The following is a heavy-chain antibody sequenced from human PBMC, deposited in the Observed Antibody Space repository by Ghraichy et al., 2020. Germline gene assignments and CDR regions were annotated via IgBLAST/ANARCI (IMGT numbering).Heavy chain of an antibody. V-gene: IGHV2-26*01. Sequence: SGPTLVKPTETLTLTCTVSGFSLSNARMGVSWIRQPPGKALEWLAHIFSNDEKSYSTSLKSRLTISKDTSKSQVVLTMTNMDPMDTATYYCARIGPPNWNYGVYFDYWGQGTLVTVSS. D-gene: IGHD1-7*01. J-gene: IGHJ4*02. CDR3: ARIGPPNWNYGVYFDY. CDR2: IFSNDEK. CDR1: GFSLSNARMG.